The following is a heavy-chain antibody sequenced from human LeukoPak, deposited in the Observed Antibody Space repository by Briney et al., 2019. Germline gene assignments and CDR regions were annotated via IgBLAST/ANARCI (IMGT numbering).Heavy chain of an antibody. J-gene: IGHJ6*02. CDR2: FDPEDGET. D-gene: IGHD3-22*01. CDR3: ARTYYDSSGYWYYYYYYGMDV. CDR1: GYTLTELS. V-gene: IGHV1-24*01. Sequence: ASVKVSCKVSGYTLTELSMHWVRQAPGKGLEWMGGFDPEDGETIYAQKFQGRVTMTTDTSTSTAYMELRSLRSDDTAVYYCARTYYDSSGYWYYYYYYGMDVWGQGTTVTVSS.